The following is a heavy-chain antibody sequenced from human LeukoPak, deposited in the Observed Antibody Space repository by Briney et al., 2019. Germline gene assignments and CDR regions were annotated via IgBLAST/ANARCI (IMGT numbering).Heavy chain of an antibody. V-gene: IGHV4-39*07. J-gene: IGHJ5*02. Sequence: SETLSLTCTVSGGSISSSSYYWGWIRQPPGKGLEWIGSIYYSGSTYYNPSLKSRVTISVDTSKNQFSLKLSSVTAADTAVYYCARDNVYAAAGNPSWFDPWGQGTLVTVSS. CDR3: ARDNVYAAAGNPSWFDP. CDR1: GGSISSSSYY. D-gene: IGHD6-13*01. CDR2: IYYSGST.